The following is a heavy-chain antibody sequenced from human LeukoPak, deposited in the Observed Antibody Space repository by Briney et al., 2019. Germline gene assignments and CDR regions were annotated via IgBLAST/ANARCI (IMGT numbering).Heavy chain of an antibody. J-gene: IGHJ4*02. D-gene: IGHD3-3*01. Sequence: WASVKVSCKASGYTFTSYGISWVRQAPGQGLEWMGGIIAIFATANYAQKSQGRLTITADASTSTAYMELSSLRPEDTAVYYCASPIKYYDSWSGFPPFDYWGQGTLVTVSS. V-gene: IGHV1-69*13. CDR1: GYTFTSYG. CDR2: IIAIFATA. CDR3: ASPIKYYDSWSGFPPFDY.